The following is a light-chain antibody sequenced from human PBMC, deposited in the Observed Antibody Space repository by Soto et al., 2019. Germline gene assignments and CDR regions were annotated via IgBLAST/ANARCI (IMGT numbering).Light chain of an antibody. J-gene: IGKJ1*01. CDR2: GAS. V-gene: IGKV3-15*01. CDR1: QSVSSN. CDR3: QQYNNWPPWT. Sequence: EIVMTQSPATLSVSPGERATLSCRASQSVSSNLAWYQQKPGQAPSLLIYGASTRATGIPARFNGSGSGTEFTLTISSLQSEDFAVYYCQQYNNWPPWTFGQGTKVEIK.